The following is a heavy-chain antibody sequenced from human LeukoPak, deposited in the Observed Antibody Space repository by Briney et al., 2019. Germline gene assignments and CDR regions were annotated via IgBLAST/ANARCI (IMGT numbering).Heavy chain of an antibody. CDR3: AKDPRRVVVVAATRGWFDP. CDR2: ISYDGSNK. D-gene: IGHD2-15*01. J-gene: IGHJ5*02. CDR1: GFTFSSYG. Sequence: GGSLRRSCAASGFTFSSYGMHWVRQAPGKGREWVALISYDGSNKYYADSVKGRFTISRDNSKNTLYLQMNSLRAEDTAVYYCAKDPRRVVVVAATRGWFDPWGQGTLVTVSS. V-gene: IGHV3-30*18.